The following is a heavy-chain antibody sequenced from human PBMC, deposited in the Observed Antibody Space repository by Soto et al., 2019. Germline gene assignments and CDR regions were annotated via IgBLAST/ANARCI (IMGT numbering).Heavy chain of an antibody. CDR1: GFTFSSYA. J-gene: IGHJ4*02. Sequence: GGSLRLSCAASGFTFSSYAMSWVRQAPGKGLEWVSAISGSGGSTYYADSVKGRFTISRDNSKNTLYLQMNSLRAEDTAVYYCATRGVQWLADRRPFDYWGQGTLVTVSS. D-gene: IGHD6-19*01. CDR2: ISGSGGST. CDR3: ATRGVQWLADRRPFDY. V-gene: IGHV3-23*01.